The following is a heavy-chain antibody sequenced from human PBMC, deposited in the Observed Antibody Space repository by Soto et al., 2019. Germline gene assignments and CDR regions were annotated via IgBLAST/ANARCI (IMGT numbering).Heavy chain of an antibody. CDR2: ISVYTGNT. J-gene: IGHJ6*01. CDR1: GYTFTSYS. CDR3: ARDLAEDNSGYYYASPGYYEYYGMDV. D-gene: IGHD3-22*01. Sequence: QVQLVQSGAEVKKPGASVKVSCKASGYTFTSYSISWVRQAPGQGLEWMGWISVYTGNTKYAQRLQGRVTMTTDTATSTAYMELRSLRSDDTAVYYCARDLAEDNSGYYYASPGYYEYYGMDVWGQGTTVTVSS. V-gene: IGHV1-18*01.